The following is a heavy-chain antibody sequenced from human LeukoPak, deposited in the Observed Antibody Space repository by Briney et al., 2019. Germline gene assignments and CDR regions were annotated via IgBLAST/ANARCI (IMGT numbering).Heavy chain of an antibody. D-gene: IGHD6-19*01. CDR2: IYHSGST. CDR1: GYSISSGYY. CDR3: ARVAQGFLSSGWH. Sequence: TASETLSLTCTVSGYSISSGYYWGWIRQPPGKGLEWIGSIYHSGSTYYNPSLKSRVTISVDTSKNQFSLKLSSVTAADTAVYYCARVAQGFLSSGWHWGQGTLVTVSS. J-gene: IGHJ4*02. V-gene: IGHV4-38-2*02.